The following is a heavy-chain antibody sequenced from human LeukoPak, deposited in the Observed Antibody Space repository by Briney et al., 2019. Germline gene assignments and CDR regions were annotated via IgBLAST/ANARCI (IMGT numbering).Heavy chain of an antibody. V-gene: IGHV1-2*02. CDR2: INPNSGGT. Sequence: ASVKVSCKASGYTFTGYYMHWVRQAPGQGLEWMGWINPNSGGTNYAQKFRGRVTMTRDTSISTAYMELSRLRSDDTAVYYCARVYYYDSSGYYPQIYYFDYWGQGTLVTVSS. J-gene: IGHJ4*02. CDR1: GYTFTGYY. D-gene: IGHD3-22*01. CDR3: ARVYYYDSSGYYPQIYYFDY.